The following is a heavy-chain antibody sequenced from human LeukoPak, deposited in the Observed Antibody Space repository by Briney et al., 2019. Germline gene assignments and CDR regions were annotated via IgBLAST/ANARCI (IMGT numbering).Heavy chain of an antibody. V-gene: IGHV3-7*01. CDR1: GFTFTNYW. J-gene: IGHJ4*02. CDR3: ARNYYYRFDY. D-gene: IGHD3-10*01. CDR2: IKQDGSVE. Sequence: GGSLRLSCAASGFTFTNYWMTWVHQAPGKGLEWVANIKQDGSVENYVDSLRGRFTISRDNAKDSLYLQMNSLRAEDTAVYFCARNYYYRFDYWGQGTLVAVSS.